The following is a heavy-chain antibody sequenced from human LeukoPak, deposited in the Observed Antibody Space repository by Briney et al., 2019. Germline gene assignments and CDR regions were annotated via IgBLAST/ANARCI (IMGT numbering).Heavy chain of an antibody. J-gene: IGHJ4*02. V-gene: IGHV1-2*02. CDR2: INPNGGGT. D-gene: IGHD4-17*01. Sequence: ASVKVSCKASGYTLTGYYMHWVRQAPGQGLEWMGWINPNGGGTKYVQKFQGRVSMTRDPSLSTAYMELSRLRSDDTAVYYCARGFHGDYYFDYWGQGTLVTVSS. CDR3: ARGFHGDYYFDY. CDR1: GYTLTGYY.